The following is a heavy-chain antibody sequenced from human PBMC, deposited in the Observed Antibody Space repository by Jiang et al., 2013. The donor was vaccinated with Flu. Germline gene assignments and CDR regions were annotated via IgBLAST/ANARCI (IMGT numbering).Heavy chain of an antibody. Sequence: FTFSSYGMHWVRQAPGKGLEWVAFIRYDGSNKYYADSVKGRLTISRDNSKNTLYLQMNSLRAEDTAVYYCAKAKDIVATKGLDYWGQGTLVTVSS. CDR2: IRYDGSNK. J-gene: IGHJ4*02. V-gene: IGHV3-30*02. CDR3: AKAKDIVATKGLDY. CDR1: FTFSSYG. D-gene: IGHD5-12*01.